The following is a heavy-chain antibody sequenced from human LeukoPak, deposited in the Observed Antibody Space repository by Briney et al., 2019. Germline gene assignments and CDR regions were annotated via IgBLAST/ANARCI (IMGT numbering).Heavy chain of an antibody. CDR2: IYHSGST. D-gene: IGHD6-19*01. J-gene: IGHJ4*02. CDR1: GYSISSGYY. Sequence: SETLSLTCTVSGYSISSGYYWGWIRQPPGKGLEWIGSIYHSGSTYYNPSLKSRVTISVDTSKDQFSLKLSSVTAADTAVYYCAREPVAGHDYWGQGTLVTVSS. CDR3: AREPVAGHDY. V-gene: IGHV4-38-2*02.